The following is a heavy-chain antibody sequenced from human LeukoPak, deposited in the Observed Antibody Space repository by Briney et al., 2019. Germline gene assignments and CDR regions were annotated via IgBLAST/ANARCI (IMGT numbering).Heavy chain of an antibody. CDR3: ARYYDRRGADY. CDR2: IIPIFGTA. CDR1: GGIFISYA. V-gene: IGHV1-69*05. D-gene: IGHD3-22*01. Sequence: SSVKVSCKASGGIFISYAISGVRQAPGQGLEWMVRIIPIFGTANYAQKFQGRVTITTDESTSTAYMELSSLRDEDTSLYYCARYYDRRGADYWGQRTPVTVSS. J-gene: IGHJ4*02.